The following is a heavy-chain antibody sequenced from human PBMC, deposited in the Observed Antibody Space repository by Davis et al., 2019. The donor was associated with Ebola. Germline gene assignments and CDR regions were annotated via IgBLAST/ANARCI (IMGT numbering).Heavy chain of an antibody. CDR3: TSLRRSIPGFEDGYDI. J-gene: IGHJ3*02. Sequence: GESLKISCKASGNSFNSYWIGWVRQLPGKGLEWMGVIFTGDSDTRYSPSFRGQVTISADNSIKTAFLHWISLKASDTAIYYCTSLRRSIPGFEDGYDIWGQGTMVTVSS. CDR2: IFTGDSDT. D-gene: IGHD3-9*01. V-gene: IGHV5-51*01. CDR1: GNSFNSYW.